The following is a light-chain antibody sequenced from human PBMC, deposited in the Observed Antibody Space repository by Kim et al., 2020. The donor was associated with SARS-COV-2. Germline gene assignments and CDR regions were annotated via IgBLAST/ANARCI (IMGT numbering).Light chain of an antibody. J-gene: IGKJ2*01. CDR1: QETDNSY. CDR2: GAS. V-gene: IGKV3-20*01. Sequence: SPGERATVTYKTSQETDNSYLAWYQQHPGQAPRLIIYGASNRATGVPDRFSGSGSGTDFTLTITGLETEDFAVYYCQHYGTSPRITFGQGTKLEI. CDR3: QHYGTSPRIT.